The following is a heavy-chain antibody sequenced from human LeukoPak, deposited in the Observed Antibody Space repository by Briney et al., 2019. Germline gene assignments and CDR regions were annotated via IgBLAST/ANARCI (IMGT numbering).Heavy chain of an antibody. Sequence: GSLRLSCAAFEFAFSDFWMSWVRQAPGKGLEWVGFIRSKAYGGTTEYAASVKGRFTISRDDSKSIAYLQMNSLKTEDTAVYYGTRDRTPDSSGYYGGYWGQGTLVTVSS. CDR3: TRDRTPDSSGYYGGY. J-gene: IGHJ4*02. D-gene: IGHD3-22*01. V-gene: IGHV3-49*04. CDR2: IRSKAYGGTT. CDR1: EFAFSDFW.